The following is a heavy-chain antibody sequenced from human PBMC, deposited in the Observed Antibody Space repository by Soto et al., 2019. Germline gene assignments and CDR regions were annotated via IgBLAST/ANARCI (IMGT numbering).Heavy chain of an antibody. CDR1: GFTFSSYW. D-gene: IGHD2-2*02. CDR2: ITSDGTGT. J-gene: IGHJ6*02. Sequence: GGSLRLSCAASGFTFSSYWMHWVRQAPGKGLVWVSRITSDGTGTSYADFVKGRLTISRDNSKNTLYLQMNSLRAEDTAVYYCAKRSGYCISTSCYTIEYYYYGLDVWGQGTTVTVSS. V-gene: IGHV3-74*01. CDR3: AKRSGYCISTSCYTIEYYYYGLDV.